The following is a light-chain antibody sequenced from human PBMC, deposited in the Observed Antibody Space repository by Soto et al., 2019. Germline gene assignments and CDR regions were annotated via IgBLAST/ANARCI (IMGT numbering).Light chain of an antibody. CDR3: QQYFSETWT. CDR1: QSVLSSSNNKNY. CDR2: WAS. V-gene: IGKV4-1*01. J-gene: IGKJ1*01. Sequence: DIVMTQSPDSLAVSLGERATINCKSSQSVLSSSNNKNYLTWYQQKPGQPPNLLISWASTRESGVPDRFSGSGSGTEFTLTISSLQAEDVAVYYCQQYFSETWTFDQGTKVEIK.